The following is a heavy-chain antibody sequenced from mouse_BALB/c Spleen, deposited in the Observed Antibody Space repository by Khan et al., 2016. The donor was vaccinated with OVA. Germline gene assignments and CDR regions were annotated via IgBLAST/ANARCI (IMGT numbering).Heavy chain of an antibody. V-gene: IGHV1S56*01. CDR1: GYTFTSYD. Sequence: QVQLKESGPELVKPGALVKISCKASGYTFTSYDINWVRQRPGQGLEWIGWIYPGDGSTEDNEKFKGKATLTADKSSSTAYMQLSSLTSETSAVYFWAREGLRGVARDYWGQGTSVTVAS. J-gene: IGHJ4*01. CDR2: IYPGDGST. CDR3: AREGLRGVARDY. D-gene: IGHD2-4*01.